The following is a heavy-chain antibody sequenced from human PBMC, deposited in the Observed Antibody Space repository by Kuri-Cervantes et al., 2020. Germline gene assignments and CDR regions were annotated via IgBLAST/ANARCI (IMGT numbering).Heavy chain of an antibody. Sequence: GESLKISCAASGFTFSSYWMSWVRQAPGKGLEWVANIKQDGSEKYYVDSVKGRFTISRDNAKNSLYLQMNSLRAEDTAVYYCARDQSRDRGLDYYYGMDVWGQGTTVTVSS. CDR3: ARDQSRDRGLDYYYGMDV. J-gene: IGHJ6*02. CDR1: GFTFSSYW. D-gene: IGHD3-16*01. CDR2: IKQDGSEK. V-gene: IGHV3-7*01.